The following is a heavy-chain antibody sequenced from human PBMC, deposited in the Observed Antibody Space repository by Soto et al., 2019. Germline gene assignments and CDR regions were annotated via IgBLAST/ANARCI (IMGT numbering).Heavy chain of an antibody. CDR3: AKDSSNYFRYFDY. CDR1: GFTFSTYG. D-gene: IGHD2-2*01. J-gene: IGHJ4*02. Sequence: GGSLRLSCAASGFTFSTYGMRWVRQAPGKGLEWVAVMSSDETNKYYADSVKGRFTISRDNSKKTLYLQMNSLRAEDAAVYYCAKDSSNYFRYFDYWGQGTLVTVSS. CDR2: MSSDETNK. V-gene: IGHV3-30*18.